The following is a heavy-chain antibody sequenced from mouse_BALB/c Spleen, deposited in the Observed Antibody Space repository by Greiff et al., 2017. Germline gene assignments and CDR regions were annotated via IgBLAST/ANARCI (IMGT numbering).Heavy chain of an antibody. J-gene: IGHJ3*01. Sequence: EVQLQQSGAELVKPGASVKLSCTASGFNIKDTYMHWVKQRPEQGLEWIGRIDPANGTTKYDPKFQGKATITADTSSNTAYLQLSSLTAEDTAVYYCAREYDVSYWGQGTLVTVSA. CDR3: AREYDVSY. V-gene: IGHV14-3*02. D-gene: IGHD2-14*01. CDR1: GFNIKDTY. CDR2: IDPANGTT.